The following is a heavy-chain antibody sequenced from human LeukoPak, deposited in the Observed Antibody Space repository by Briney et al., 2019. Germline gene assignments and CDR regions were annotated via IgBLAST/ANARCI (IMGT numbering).Heavy chain of an antibody. Sequence: ASVKVPCKASGGTFISYAISWVRQAPGQGREWMGGIIPIFGTANYAQKFQGRVTITTDESTSTAYMELSSLRSEDTAVYYCASRIAAAGTPFDYWGQGTLVTVSS. CDR1: GGTFISYA. V-gene: IGHV1-69*05. CDR2: IIPIFGTA. CDR3: ASRIAAAGTPFDY. D-gene: IGHD6-13*01. J-gene: IGHJ4*02.